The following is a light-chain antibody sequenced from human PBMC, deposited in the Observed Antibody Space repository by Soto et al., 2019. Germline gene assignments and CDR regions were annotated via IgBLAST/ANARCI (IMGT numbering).Light chain of an antibody. CDR3: HQIHSSPYT. J-gene: IGKJ2*01. Sequence: DIQMTQSPSSLSASVGDRVTITCRASQSIGNYLNWYQHKPGKAPKLLIYAASSLQSGVPSRFSGSGSGTDFTLTINSLQPEDFATYFCHQIHSSPYTLGQGTKLEIK. CDR1: QSIGNY. V-gene: IGKV1-39*01. CDR2: AAS.